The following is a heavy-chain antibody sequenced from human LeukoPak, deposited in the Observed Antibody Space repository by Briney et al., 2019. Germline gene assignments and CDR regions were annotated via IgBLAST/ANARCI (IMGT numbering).Heavy chain of an antibody. CDR3: AKDFRAKYGSGAYGWFDP. CDR2: IYSGGST. Sequence: GGSLGLSCAASEFSVGSNYMTWVRQAPGKGLEWVSLIYSGGSTYYADSVKGRFTISRDNSKNTLYLQMTSLRAEDTALYYCAKDFRAKYGSGAYGWFDPWGQGTLVTVSS. V-gene: IGHV3-66*01. J-gene: IGHJ5*02. CDR1: EFSVGSNY. D-gene: IGHD3-10*01.